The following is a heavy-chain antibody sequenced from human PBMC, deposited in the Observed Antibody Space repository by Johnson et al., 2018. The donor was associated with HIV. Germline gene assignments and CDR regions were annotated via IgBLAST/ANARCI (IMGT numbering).Heavy chain of an antibody. CDR2: IYSGGST. CDR1: GFTFSSYW. J-gene: IGHJ3*02. CDR3: TKGLRPYGSGPSDAFDI. V-gene: IGHV3-66*01. D-gene: IGHD3-10*01. Sequence: VQLVESGGGLVQPGGSLRLSCAASGFTFSSYWMHWVRQAPGKGLVWVSVIYSGGSTYYADSVKGRFTISRDNSKNTLYLHMNSLRAEDAAVYYCTKGLRPYGSGPSDAFDIWGQGTMVTVSS.